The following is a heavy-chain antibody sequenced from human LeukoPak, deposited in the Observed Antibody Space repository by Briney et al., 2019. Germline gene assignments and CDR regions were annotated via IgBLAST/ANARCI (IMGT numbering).Heavy chain of an antibody. CDR2: IWNDGSEK. V-gene: IGHV3-33*01. CDR1: GFTFSSYG. D-gene: IGHD2-2*01. CDR3: ARGFCSSFRCATGWKFDY. J-gene: IGHJ4*02. Sequence: GRSLRLSCAVSGFTFSSYGMHWVRQAPGKGLEWVAVIWNDGSEKYHADSVKGRFTISRDNSKNTLYLQMNSLRAEDTAVYYCARGFCSSFRCATGWKFDYWGQGTLVTVSS.